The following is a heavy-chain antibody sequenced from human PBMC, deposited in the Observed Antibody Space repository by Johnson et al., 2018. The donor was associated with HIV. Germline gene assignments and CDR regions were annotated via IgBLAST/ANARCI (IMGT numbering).Heavy chain of an antibody. D-gene: IGHD4-23*01. Sequence: QVQLVESGGGVVQPGRSLRLSCAASGFTFSTYAMHWVRQAPGKGLEWVAVISYDGSNKYYADSVKGRFTISRDNSKNTLYLQMNSLRAEDTAVYYCARDTVVTPHHDAFDIWGQGTMVTVSS. V-gene: IGHV3-30*14. CDR2: ISYDGSNK. J-gene: IGHJ3*02. CDR1: GFTFSTYA. CDR3: ARDTVVTPHHDAFDI.